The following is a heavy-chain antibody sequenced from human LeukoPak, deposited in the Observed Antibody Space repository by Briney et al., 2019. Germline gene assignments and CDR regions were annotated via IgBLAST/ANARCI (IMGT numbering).Heavy chain of an antibody. CDR2: ISPYNGNT. Sequence: GASVKVSCKASGYTFTSYGITWVRQAPGQGLELMGWISPYNGNTNYAQKLQGRVTMTTDTSTSTAYMELRSLRSDDTAVYYCAREPYSSSSDYWGQGTLVTVSS. CDR3: AREPYSSSSDY. D-gene: IGHD6-6*01. CDR1: GYTFTSYG. V-gene: IGHV1-18*01. J-gene: IGHJ4*02.